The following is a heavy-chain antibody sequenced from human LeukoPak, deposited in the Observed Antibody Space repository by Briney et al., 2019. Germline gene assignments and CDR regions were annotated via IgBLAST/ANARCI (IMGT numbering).Heavy chain of an antibody. J-gene: IGHJ4*02. Sequence: SETLSLTCTVSGGSISSSSYYWGWIRQPPGKGLEWIGSIYYSGSTYCNPSLKSRVTISVDTSKNQFSLKLSSVTAADTAVYYCARQWIQLWTIFDYWGQGTLVTVSS. CDR1: GGSISSSSYY. CDR3: ARQWIQLWTIFDY. CDR2: IYYSGST. D-gene: IGHD5-18*01. V-gene: IGHV4-39*01.